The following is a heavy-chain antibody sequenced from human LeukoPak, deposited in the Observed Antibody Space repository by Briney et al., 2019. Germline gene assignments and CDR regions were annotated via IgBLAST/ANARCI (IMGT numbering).Heavy chain of an antibody. J-gene: IGHJ4*02. CDR2: ISWDSNRK. CDR1: GFTFRTHA. V-gene: IGHV3-30*04. CDR3: SRNLSEDFSFDY. Sequence: GRSLRLSCAASGFTFRTHAMLWVRHAPDQGLEWVTFISWDSNRKSYADSVKGRFTIFRDNSKNSLFLQMDSLRAEDTTVYYCSRNLSEDFSFDYWGQGSLVTVSS.